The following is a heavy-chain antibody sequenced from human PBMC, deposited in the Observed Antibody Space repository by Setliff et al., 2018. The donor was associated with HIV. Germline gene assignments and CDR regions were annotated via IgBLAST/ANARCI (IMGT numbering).Heavy chain of an antibody. J-gene: IGHJ5*02. CDR2: IYYSGST. CDR3: ARGYSSSLGWFDP. D-gene: IGHD6-6*01. V-gene: IGHV4-59*12. Sequence: SETLSLTCTVSGGSIRSYYWSWIRQPPGKGLEWIGYIYYSGSTNYNPSLKSRVTISVDTSKNQFSLKLSSVTAADTAVYYCARGYSSSLGWFDPWGQGTLVTVSS. CDR1: GGSIRSYY.